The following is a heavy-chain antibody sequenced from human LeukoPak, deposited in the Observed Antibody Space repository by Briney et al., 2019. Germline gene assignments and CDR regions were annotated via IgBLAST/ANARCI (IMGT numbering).Heavy chain of an antibody. D-gene: IGHD3-3*01. CDR3: ARAHTSAPGTLFDH. CDR2: VNPGGSST. CDR1: GYTFSTYY. V-gene: IGHV1-46*01. Sequence: ASVKVSCKASGYTFSTYYMHWVRQAPGQGLEWLGRVNPGGSSTSYAQKFQGRVTMTTDTSTSTLYMELSSLGSDDTAVYYCARAHTSAPGTLFDHWGQGTLVTVSS. J-gene: IGHJ4*02.